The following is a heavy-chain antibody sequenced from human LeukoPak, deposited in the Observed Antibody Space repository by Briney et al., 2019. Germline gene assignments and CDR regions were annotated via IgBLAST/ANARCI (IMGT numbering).Heavy chain of an antibody. V-gene: IGHV1-46*01. J-gene: IGHJ4*02. Sequence: GSVKVSCKASGYTFTSFYMNWVRQAPGQGLEWMGKITTSGGSTTYAQKFQGRVTMTSDTSTSTVYMELSSLRFEDTAVYYCAREGGLLWFGELMPFDYWGQGTLVTVST. CDR3: AREGGLLWFGELMPFDY. D-gene: IGHD3-10*01. CDR2: ITTSGGST. CDR1: GYTFTSFY.